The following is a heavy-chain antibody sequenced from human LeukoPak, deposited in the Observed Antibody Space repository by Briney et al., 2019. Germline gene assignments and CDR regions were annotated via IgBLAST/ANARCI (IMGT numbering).Heavy chain of an antibody. D-gene: IGHD3-10*01. CDR3: ARTVGGGARSRAFES. V-gene: IGHV4-38-2*02. CDR1: DYSISSDYY. CDR2: INHRGNT. Sequence: SQTLSITCTVSDYSISSDYYWGWIRQPPGKGLEWIGSINHRGNTYYNPSLRNRVTMRIDTPTRQISLKLSFVTAADTAVYYCARTVGGGARSRAFESWGHGRVVTVSS. J-gene: IGHJ3*02.